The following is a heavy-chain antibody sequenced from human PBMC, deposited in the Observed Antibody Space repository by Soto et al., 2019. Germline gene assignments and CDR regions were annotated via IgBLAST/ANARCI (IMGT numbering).Heavy chain of an antibody. CDR3: TRGPPRVQWFDP. CDR2: IYFTGST. V-gene: IGHV4-61*01. CDR1: VSSGTYY. Sequence: VSSGTYYWSWIRQPPGKGLEWICHIYFTGSTNYNPSLKSRVTMSLDTSRNQFSLKLSSVTAADTAVYYCTRGPPRVQWFDPWGLGTLVTVSS. J-gene: IGHJ5*02.